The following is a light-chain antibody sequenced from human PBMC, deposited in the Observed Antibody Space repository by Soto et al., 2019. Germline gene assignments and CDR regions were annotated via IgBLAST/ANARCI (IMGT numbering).Light chain of an antibody. CDR3: QQRHNWRLT. Sequence: EFVVTQSPATLSLSPGERATLSCRASPSVSSSLAWYQQKPGQAPRLLIYDASKRAIGIPARFSGSGSGTDFTLTISSLEPEDFAVYYCQQRHNWRLTFGPGTKVDIK. V-gene: IGKV3-11*01. CDR2: DAS. J-gene: IGKJ3*01. CDR1: PSVSSS.